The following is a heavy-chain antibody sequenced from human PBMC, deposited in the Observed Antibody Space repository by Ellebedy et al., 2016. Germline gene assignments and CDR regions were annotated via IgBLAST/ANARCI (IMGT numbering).Heavy chain of an antibody. Sequence: SETLSLXXTVSGGSVSSGTYYWSWIRQPPGKGLEWIGYMYYFGSTNYNPTLKSRVTISVDTSKNQFSLKLSSVTAADTAVYYCARVQWLAREGWFDPWGQGTLVTVSS. V-gene: IGHV4-61*01. CDR2: MYYFGST. D-gene: IGHD6-19*01. J-gene: IGHJ5*02. CDR1: GGSVSSGTYY. CDR3: ARVQWLAREGWFDP.